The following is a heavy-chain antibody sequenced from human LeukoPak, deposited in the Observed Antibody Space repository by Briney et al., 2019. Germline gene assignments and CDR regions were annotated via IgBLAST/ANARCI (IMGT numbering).Heavy chain of an antibody. CDR2: VFFGGQT. D-gene: IGHD5-24*01. J-gene: IGHJ4*02. V-gene: IGHV4-59*02. CDR3: ARGAYADRTGYNLDS. Sequence: SKTLSLTCSVSGGPVWIYYWTWVRQPPEKGLEWIGYVFFGGQTNYNPSVKSRVTISLDASRSQFYLNLTSVTAADSAVYYCARGAYADRTGYNLDSWGQGTLVFVSS. CDR1: GGPVWIYY.